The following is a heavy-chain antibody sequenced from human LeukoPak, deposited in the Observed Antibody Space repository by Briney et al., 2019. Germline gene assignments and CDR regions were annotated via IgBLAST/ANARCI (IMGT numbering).Heavy chain of an antibody. V-gene: IGHV3-23*01. D-gene: IGHD6-6*01. J-gene: IGHJ6*03. CDR2: ISGSGGST. CDR3: EAAARPPYYYYYYMDV. Sequence: PGGSLRLSCAASGFTFSSYAMSWVRQAPGKGLEWVSAISGSGGSTYYADSVKGRFTISRDNSKNTLYLQMNSLRAEDTAVYYCEAAARPPYYYYYYMDVWGKGTTVTVSS. CDR1: GFTFSSYA.